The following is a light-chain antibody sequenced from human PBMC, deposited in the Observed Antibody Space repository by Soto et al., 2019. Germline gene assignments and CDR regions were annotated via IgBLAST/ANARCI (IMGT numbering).Light chain of an antibody. Sequence: EIEMTQSPATLSVSPGEKATLSCRASQTISTNLAWYQQKPGQAPRLLIYFASTRATGIPARFSGSGSGTEFTLTIRSLQSEDFAVYYCQQYNQWPLTFGGGTKAETK. V-gene: IGKV3-15*01. CDR1: QTISTN. CDR3: QQYNQWPLT. CDR2: FAS. J-gene: IGKJ4*01.